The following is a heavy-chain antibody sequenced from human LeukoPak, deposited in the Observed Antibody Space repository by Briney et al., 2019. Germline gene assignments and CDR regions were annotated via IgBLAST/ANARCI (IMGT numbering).Heavy chain of an antibody. CDR1: GFTFSDYY. D-gene: IGHD6-19*01. J-gene: IGHJ4*02. CDR3: VKVPGHSSDWRFDY. Sequence: PPGGSLRLSCAASGFTFSDYYMSWIRQAPGKGLDWVSSMIGSGGSPAYADSVKGRFTISRDNSKNTLYLQMNSLRVEDTAIYYCVKVPGHSSDWRFDYWGQGTLVTVSS. V-gene: IGHV3-23*01. CDR2: MIGSGGSP.